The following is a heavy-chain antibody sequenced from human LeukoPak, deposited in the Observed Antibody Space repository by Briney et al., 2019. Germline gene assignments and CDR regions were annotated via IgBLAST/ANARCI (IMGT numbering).Heavy chain of an antibody. D-gene: IGHD3-22*01. CDR1: GFTFSSYG. Sequence: PGGSLRLSCAASGFTFSSYGMHWVRQAPGKGLEWVAVMWSDGSNKNYADSAKGRFTISRDNPKNTLYLQMNSLRAEDTAVYYCAREHYNYYDNSGSIDYWGQGTLVTVSS. J-gene: IGHJ4*02. CDR3: AREHYNYYDNSGSIDY. CDR2: MWSDGSNK. V-gene: IGHV3-33*08.